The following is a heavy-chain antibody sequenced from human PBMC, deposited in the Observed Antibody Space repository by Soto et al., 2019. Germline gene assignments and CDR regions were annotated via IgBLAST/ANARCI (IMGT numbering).Heavy chain of an antibody. D-gene: IGHD3-9*01. J-gene: IGHJ5*02. CDR2: IHSSGIT. CDR1: GGSVNNDKW. CDR3: AGQWSAGYGAFDP. Sequence: QVQLQESGPGLVKPSGTLSLTCAVSGGSVNNDKWWSWVRQHPGKGLEWIGEIHSSGITNYNPSLQSRASIFVDKFKNQFSVKLTSVTAADTAVYFCAGQWSAGYGAFDPWGQGTLVTVSS. V-gene: IGHV4-4*02.